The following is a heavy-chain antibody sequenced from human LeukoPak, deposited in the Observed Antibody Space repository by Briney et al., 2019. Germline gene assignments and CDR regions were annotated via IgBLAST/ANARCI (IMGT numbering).Heavy chain of an antibody. V-gene: IGHV4-34*01. J-gene: IGHJ2*01. CDR1: GGSFSGYY. CDR3: ARRRWLQFPWYFDL. Sequence: PSGTLSLTCAVYGGSFSGYYWSWIRQPPGKGLEWIGEINHSGSTNYNPSLKSRVTISVDTSKNQFSLKLSSVTAADTAVYYCARRRWLQFPWYFDLWGRGTLVTVSS. D-gene: IGHD5-24*01. CDR2: INHSGST.